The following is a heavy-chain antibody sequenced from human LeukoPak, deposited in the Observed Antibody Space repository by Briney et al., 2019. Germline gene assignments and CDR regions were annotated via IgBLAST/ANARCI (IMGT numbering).Heavy chain of an antibody. D-gene: IGHD6-6*01. CDR3: ARYSSSSVYFDY. J-gene: IGHJ4*02. Sequence: SETLSLTCTVSGGSISSYYWSWIRQPPGKGLEWIGYIYCSGTTYYNPSLKSRVTISVDTSKNQFSLELSSVTAADTAVYYCARYSSSSVYFDYWGQGTLVTVSS. V-gene: IGHV4-59*08. CDR2: IYCSGTT. CDR1: GGSISSYY.